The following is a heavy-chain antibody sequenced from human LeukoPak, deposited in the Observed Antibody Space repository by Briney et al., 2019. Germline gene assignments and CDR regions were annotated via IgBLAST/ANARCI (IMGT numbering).Heavy chain of an antibody. D-gene: IGHD1-26*01. CDR3: ANTGSGRPGPTYYYYYMDV. Sequence: PGGSLRLSCAASGFTFSSYGMHWVRQAPGKGLEWVAFIRYGGSNKYYADSVKGRFTISRDNSKNTLYLQMNSLRAEDTAVYYCANTGSGRPGPTYYYYYMDVWGKGTTVTISS. CDR1: GFTFSSYG. CDR2: IRYGGSNK. J-gene: IGHJ6*03. V-gene: IGHV3-30*02.